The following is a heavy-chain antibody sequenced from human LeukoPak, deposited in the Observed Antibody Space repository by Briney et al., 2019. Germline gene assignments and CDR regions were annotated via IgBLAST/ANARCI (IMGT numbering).Heavy chain of an antibody. CDR2: ISGSGGST. Sequence: GGSLRLSCAASGFTFSSYAMSWVRQAPGKGLEWVSAISGSGGSTYNADSVKGRFTISRDNSKNTLYLQMNSLRAEDTAVYYCAKDPTYYYDSSGYYYAYWGQGTLVTVSS. J-gene: IGHJ4*02. V-gene: IGHV3-23*01. D-gene: IGHD3-22*01. CDR3: AKDPTYYYDSSGYYYAY. CDR1: GFTFSSYA.